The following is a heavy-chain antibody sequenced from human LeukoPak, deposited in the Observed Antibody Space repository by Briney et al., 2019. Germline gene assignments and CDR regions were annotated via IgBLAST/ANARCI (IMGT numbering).Heavy chain of an antibody. J-gene: IGHJ4*02. Sequence: TGGSLRLSCADSGFLFSNSWMAWVRQAPGRGLELLANINQDGSAKTCVDSVKGRFTISRDNAKNTLYLQMNSLRAEDTAVYYCARRADDSSWSYFDFWGQGTLATVSS. CDR3: ARRADDSSWSYFDF. D-gene: IGHD6-13*01. CDR2: INQDGSAK. CDR1: GFLFSNSW. V-gene: IGHV3-7*02.